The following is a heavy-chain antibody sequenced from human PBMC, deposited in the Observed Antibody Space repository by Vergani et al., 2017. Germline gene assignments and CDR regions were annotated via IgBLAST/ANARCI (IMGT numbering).Heavy chain of an antibody. CDR1: GFTFSSYA. D-gene: IGHD3-10*01. CDR2: ISYDGSNK. V-gene: IGHV3-30-3*01. Sequence: QVQLVESGGGVVQPGRSLRLSCAASGFTFSSYAMHWVRPAPGQGLEGVAVISYDGSNKYYADSVKGRFTISRDNSKNTLYLQMNSLRAEDTAVYSCARDSYYGSGRGYFDYWGQGTLVTVSS. CDR3: ARDSYYGSGRGYFDY. J-gene: IGHJ4*02.